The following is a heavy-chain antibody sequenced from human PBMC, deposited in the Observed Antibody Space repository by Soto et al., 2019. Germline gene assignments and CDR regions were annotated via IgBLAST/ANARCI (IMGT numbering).Heavy chain of an antibody. Sequence: SETLSLTCTVSGGSISSYYWSWIRQPPGKGLEWIGYIYYSGSTNYNPSLKSRVTISVDTPKNQFSLKLSSVTAADTAVYYCAREDSRNILTGLTRPGAFDYWGQGTLVTVSS. CDR1: GGSISSYY. D-gene: IGHD3-9*01. V-gene: IGHV4-59*01. CDR3: AREDSRNILTGLTRPGAFDY. J-gene: IGHJ4*02. CDR2: IYYSGST.